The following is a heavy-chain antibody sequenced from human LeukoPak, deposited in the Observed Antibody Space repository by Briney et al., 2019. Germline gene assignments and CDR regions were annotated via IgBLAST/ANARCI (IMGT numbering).Heavy chain of an antibody. D-gene: IGHD3-16*02. CDR3: ARDFYQTHALDV. CDR2: IYHTGST. CDR1: GASISSTNW. J-gene: IGHJ3*01. V-gene: IGHV4-4*02. Sequence: SETLSLTCAVSGASISSTNWWSWVRQPPGKGLEWIGVIYHTGSTKYNPPLESRVTISVDKSNNQFSVRLSSVTAADTAVYYCARDFYQTHALDVWGQGTLVTVSS.